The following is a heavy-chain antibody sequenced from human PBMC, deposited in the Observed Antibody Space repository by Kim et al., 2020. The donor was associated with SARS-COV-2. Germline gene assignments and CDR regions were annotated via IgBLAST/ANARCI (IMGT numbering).Heavy chain of an antibody. V-gene: IGHV4-34*01. J-gene: IGHJ3*02. CDR2: INHSGST. Sequence: SETLSLTCAVYGGSFSGYYWSWIRQPPGKGLEWIGEINHSGSTNYNPSLKSRVTISVDTSKNQFSLKLSSVTAADTAVYYCARIPTLTTNAFDIWGQGTMVTVSS. D-gene: IGHD4-17*01. CDR3: ARIPTLTTNAFDI. CDR1: GGSFSGYY.